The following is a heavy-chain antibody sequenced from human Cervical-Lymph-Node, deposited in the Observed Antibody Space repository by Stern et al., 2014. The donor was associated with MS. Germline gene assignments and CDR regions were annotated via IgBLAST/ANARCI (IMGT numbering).Heavy chain of an antibody. CDR2: ISSSGRAI. V-gene: IGHV3-48*02. CDR3: ARGRITLILPDY. D-gene: IGHD3-22*01. CDR1: GFTFNNYN. J-gene: IGHJ4*02. Sequence: VQLVESGGGLVQPGGSLRLSCAASGFTFNNYNLNWVRQAPGKGLEWVSYISSSGRAIYYADSVKGRFTISRDNARDSLYLHMNSLRDEDTAVYYCARGRITLILPDYWGQGTLVTVSS.